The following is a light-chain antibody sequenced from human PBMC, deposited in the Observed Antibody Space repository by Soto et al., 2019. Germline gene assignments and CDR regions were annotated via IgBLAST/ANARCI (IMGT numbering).Light chain of an antibody. CDR3: LLYYNGAYV. V-gene: IGLV7-46*01. Sequence: AVVTQVASVTVSEGGTVTLTCDSRNEAVTSGHYPYWFQQKPGQAPRTLIYDTSKRHSWTSARFSGSLVGGKAALTLSGAQAEDEAEYYCLLYYNGAYVFGTGTKVTVL. CDR1: NEAVTSGHY. CDR2: DTS. J-gene: IGLJ1*01.